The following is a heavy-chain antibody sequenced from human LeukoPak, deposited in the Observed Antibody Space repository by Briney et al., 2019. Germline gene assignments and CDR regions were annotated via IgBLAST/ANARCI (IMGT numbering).Heavy chain of an antibody. Sequence: GGSLRLSCAASGFTFSSYAMHWVRQAPGKGLEWVAVISYDRSNKYYADSVKGRFTISRDNSKNTLYLQMNSLRAEDTAVYYCAREAFTIFGVVIVRWFDPWGQGTLVTVSS. V-gene: IGHV3-30-3*01. D-gene: IGHD3-3*01. J-gene: IGHJ5*02. CDR2: ISYDRSNK. CDR3: AREAFTIFGVVIVRWFDP. CDR1: GFTFSSYA.